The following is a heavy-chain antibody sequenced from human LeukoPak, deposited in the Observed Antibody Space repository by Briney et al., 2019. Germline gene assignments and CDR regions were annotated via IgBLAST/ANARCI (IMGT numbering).Heavy chain of an antibody. CDR2: ISAYNGNT. Sequence: ASVKVSCKASGYTFTGYYMHWVRQAPGQGLEWMGWISAYNGNTNYAQKLQGRVTMTTDTSTSTAYMELRSLRSDDTAVYYCARDAVYYCSSTSRYNFDYWGQGTLVTVSS. V-gene: IGHV1-18*04. D-gene: IGHD2-2*01. CDR1: GYTFTGYY. J-gene: IGHJ4*02. CDR3: ARDAVYYCSSTSRYNFDY.